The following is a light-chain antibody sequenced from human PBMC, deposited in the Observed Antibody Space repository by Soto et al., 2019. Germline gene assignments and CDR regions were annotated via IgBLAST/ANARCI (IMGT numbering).Light chain of an antibody. Sequence: EIVLTQSPGTLSLSPGERATLSCRASQSVSNSNYFAWYQQKPGQAPRLLIYGSSSRAAGIPDRFSGRGSATDSTLTISRLEPEDFAVYYCQQYWTFGQGTKVEI. CDR1: QSVSNSN. CDR3: QQYWT. J-gene: IGKJ1*01. V-gene: IGKV3-20*01. CDR2: GSS.